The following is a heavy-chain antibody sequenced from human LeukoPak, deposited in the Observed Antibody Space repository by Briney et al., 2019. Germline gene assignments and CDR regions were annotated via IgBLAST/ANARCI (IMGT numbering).Heavy chain of an antibody. Sequence: GGSLRLSCTASGFTFSSYAMTWVRQAPGKGLEWVSSITSNSRTSYGDSVKGRFTISRDNSKNTVYLQMDSLGAEDTAIFYCGRDPNGNYVGAFEFWSRGTMVTVSS. J-gene: IGHJ3*01. CDR3: GRDPNGNYVGAFEF. D-gene: IGHD4-11*01. V-gene: IGHV3-23*01. CDR1: GFTFSSYA. CDR2: ITSNSRT.